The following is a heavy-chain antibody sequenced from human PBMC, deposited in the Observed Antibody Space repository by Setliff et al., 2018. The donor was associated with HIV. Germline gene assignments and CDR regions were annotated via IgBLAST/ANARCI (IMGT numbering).Heavy chain of an antibody. CDR1: GGSISSSFHY. CDR3: ARELRAMVVRIFDY. CDR2: IYYSGST. Sequence: SETLSLTCTVSGGSISSSFHYWGWIRQPPGKGLEWIGHIYYSGSTDYNPSLTSRVIISVDPSKNQFTLMLNSVTAADTAVYYCARELRAMVVRIFDYWGQGTLVTVSS. J-gene: IGHJ4*02. D-gene: IGHD5-18*01. V-gene: IGHV4-61*05.